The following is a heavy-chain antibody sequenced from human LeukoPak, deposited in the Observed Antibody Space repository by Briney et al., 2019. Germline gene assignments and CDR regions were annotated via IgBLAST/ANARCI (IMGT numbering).Heavy chain of an antibody. CDR2: IHHSGST. CDR1: GFTFSSHD. Sequence: GSLRLSCLGSGFTFSSHDMDWVRQAPGKGLEWIGYIHHSGSTKYNPSLQSRVTMSMDTSKNQVSLKLSSVSAADSAVYSCATNTGSYFAWFDYWGQGTLVTVSS. J-gene: IGHJ4*02. D-gene: IGHD1-26*01. CDR3: ATNTGSYFAWFDY. V-gene: IGHV4-59*11.